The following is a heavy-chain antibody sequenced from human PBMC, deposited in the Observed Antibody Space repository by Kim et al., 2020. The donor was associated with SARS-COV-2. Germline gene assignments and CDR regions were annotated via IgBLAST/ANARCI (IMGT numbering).Heavy chain of an antibody. CDR2: ISYDGSNK. D-gene: IGHD1-26*01. J-gene: IGHJ4*02. CDR1: GFTFNTYG. Sequence: GGSLRLSCAASGFTFNTYGMHWVRQAPGKGPEWVAVISYDGSNKYYADSVKGRFTISRDNSKNTLYLQMNSLRLEDTAVYYCAKSFSGSYFGYDYWGQGTLVTVSS. V-gene: IGHV3-30*18. CDR3: AKSFSGSYFGYDY.